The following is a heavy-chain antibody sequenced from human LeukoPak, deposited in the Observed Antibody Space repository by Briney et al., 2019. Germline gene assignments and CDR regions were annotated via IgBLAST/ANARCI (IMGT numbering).Heavy chain of an antibody. J-gene: IGHJ4*02. D-gene: IGHD5-12*01. Sequence: SVKGRFTISRDNAKNSLYLQMNSLRAEDTAVYYCATDSSGYDTWGQGTLVTVSS. CDR3: ATDSSGYDT. V-gene: IGHV3-21*06.